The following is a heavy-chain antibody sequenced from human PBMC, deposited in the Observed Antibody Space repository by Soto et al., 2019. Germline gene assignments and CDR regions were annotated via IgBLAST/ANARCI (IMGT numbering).Heavy chain of an antibody. D-gene: IGHD6-13*01. CDR2: ISYDGSNK. V-gene: IGHV3-30-3*01. CDR1: GFTFSSYA. Sequence: QVQLVESGGGVVQPGRSLRLSCAASGFTFSSYAMHWVRQAPGKGLEWVAVISYDGSNKYYADSVKGRFTISRDNSKNTLYLQMNSLRAEETAVYYCARETGYSSSWLGYWGQGTLVTVSS. CDR3: ARETGYSSSWLGY. J-gene: IGHJ4*02.